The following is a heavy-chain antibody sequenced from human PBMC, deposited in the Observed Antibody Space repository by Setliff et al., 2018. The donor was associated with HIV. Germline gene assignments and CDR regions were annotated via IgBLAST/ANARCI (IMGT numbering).Heavy chain of an antibody. CDR2: IYHSGTT. D-gene: IGHD6-19*01. J-gene: IGHJ4*02. CDR1: GGAIDDINW. Sequence: SETLSLTCAVSGGAIDDINWWNWVRQSPGKGLEWIGEIYHSGTTNYNPSLKSRVTMSVDASKNQFSLILSSVTAADTAVYYCASMERGSGFSNRNYFDYWGQGTLVTVSS. V-gene: IGHV4-4*02. CDR3: ASMERGSGFSNRNYFDY.